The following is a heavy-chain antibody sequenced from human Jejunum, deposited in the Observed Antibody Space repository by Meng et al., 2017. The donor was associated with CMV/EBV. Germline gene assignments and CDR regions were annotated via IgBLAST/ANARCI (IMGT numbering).Heavy chain of an antibody. V-gene: IGHV3-30*02. Sequence: SNLGMHWGGLAPGKGLGGVAFIRYDGSTKVYADSVKGRLTISRGNSKNTLAMQMNSLRVEDTAVYYCAKDDCDITNCWQFYGLDVWGQGTTVTVSS. CDR1: SNLG. CDR3: AKDDCDITNCWQFYGLDV. CDR2: IRYDGSTK. J-gene: IGHJ6*02. D-gene: IGHD2-2*01.